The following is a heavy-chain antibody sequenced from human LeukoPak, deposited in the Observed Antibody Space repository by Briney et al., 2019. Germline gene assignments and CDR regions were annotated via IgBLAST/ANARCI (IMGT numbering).Heavy chain of an antibody. CDR3: ARDCGLTFTSPFDAFDI. CDR2: IYHSGST. CDR1: GGSISNGGYY. D-gene: IGHD2-2*01. V-gene: IGHV4-30-2*01. Sequence: SETLSLTCTVSGGSISNGGYYWSWIRQPPGKGLEWIGYIYHSGSTYYNPSLKSRVTISVDRSKNQFSLKLSSVTAADTAVYYCARDCGLTFTSPFDAFDIWGQGTMVTVSS. J-gene: IGHJ3*02.